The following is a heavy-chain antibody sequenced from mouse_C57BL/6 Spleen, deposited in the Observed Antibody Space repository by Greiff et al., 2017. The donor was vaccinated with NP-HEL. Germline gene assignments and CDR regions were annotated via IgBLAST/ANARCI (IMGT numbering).Heavy chain of an antibody. J-gene: IGHJ2*01. D-gene: IGHD2-4*01. Sequence: EVQLQQSGPELVKPGASVKISCKASEYTFTDYYMNWVKQSHGKSLEWIGDINPNNGGTSYNQKFKGKATLTVDKSSSTAYMELRSLTSEDSAVYYCARQVYDYEGGYWGQGTTLTVSS. V-gene: IGHV1-26*01. CDR1: EYTFTDYY. CDR2: INPNNGGT. CDR3: ARQVYDYEGGY.